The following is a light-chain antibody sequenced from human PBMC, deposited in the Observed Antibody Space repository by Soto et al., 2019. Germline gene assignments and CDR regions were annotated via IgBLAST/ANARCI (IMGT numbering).Light chain of an antibody. CDR1: SSNIGTGYD. CDR3: QSYDSSLSVNYV. CDR2: GNS. J-gene: IGLJ1*01. V-gene: IGLV1-40*01. Sequence: QSVLTQPPSVSGAPGQRVTISFTGSSSNIGTGYDVHWYQQLPGTAPKLLIYGNSNRPSGVPDRFSGSKSGTSASLAITGLQAEDEADYYCQSYDSSLSVNYVFGTGTKVTVL.